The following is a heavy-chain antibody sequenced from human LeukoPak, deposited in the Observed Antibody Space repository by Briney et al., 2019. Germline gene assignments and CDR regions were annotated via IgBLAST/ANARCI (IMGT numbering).Heavy chain of an antibody. Sequence: SETLSLTCAVYGGSFSGYYWSWIRQPPGKGLEWIGEINHSGSTNYNPSLKSRVTISVDTSKNQFSLKLSSVTAADTAVYYCARQGKDYYYYYGMDVWAKGPRSPSP. CDR3: ARQGKDYYYYYGMDV. J-gene: IGHJ6*02. V-gene: IGHV4-34*01. CDR2: INHSGST. CDR1: GGSFSGYY.